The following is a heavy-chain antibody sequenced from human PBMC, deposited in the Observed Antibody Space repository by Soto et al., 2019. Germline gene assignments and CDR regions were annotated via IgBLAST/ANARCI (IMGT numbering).Heavy chain of an antibody. CDR1: GFSLSTSGVG. D-gene: IGHD6-19*01. J-gene: IGHJ1*01. CDR3: AHRASSGWPWRKAEYFQH. V-gene: IGHV2-5*02. Sequence: QITLKESGPTLVKPTQTLTLTCTFSGFSLSTSGVGVGWIRQPPGKALEWLALIYWDDDKRYSPSLKSRLTIPKDTSKNQVVITMTNMDPVDTATYYGAHRASSGWPWRKAEYFQHWGQGNLVTVSS. CDR2: IYWDDDK.